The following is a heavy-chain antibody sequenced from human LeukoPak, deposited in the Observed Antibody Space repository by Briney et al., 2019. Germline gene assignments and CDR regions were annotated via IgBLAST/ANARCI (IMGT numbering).Heavy chain of an antibody. D-gene: IGHD3-10*01. J-gene: IGHJ4*02. Sequence: GGSLRLSCAASGFTFSSYSMNWVRQAPGKGLEWVSSISSSSSYIYYADSVKGRFTISRDNAKNSLYLQMNSLRAEDMAVYYCARSSPLYYYGSGSPMDYWGQGTLVTVSS. V-gene: IGHV3-21*01. CDR1: GFTFSSYS. CDR2: ISSSSSYI. CDR3: ARSSPLYYYGSGSPMDY.